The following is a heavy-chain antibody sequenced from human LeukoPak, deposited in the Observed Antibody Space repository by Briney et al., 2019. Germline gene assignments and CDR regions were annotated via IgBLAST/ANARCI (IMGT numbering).Heavy chain of an antibody. CDR3: AKSQGYYDSRGYPYYFDY. D-gene: IGHD3-22*01. Sequence: GALRLSCAASGFTFSSYAMSWVRQAPGKGLEWVSAISGSGGSTYYADSVKGRFTISRDNSKNTLYLQMNSLRAEDTAVYYCAKSQGYYDSRGYPYYFDYWGQGTLVTVSS. CDR1: GFTFSSYA. J-gene: IGHJ4*02. V-gene: IGHV3-23*01. CDR2: ISGSGGST.